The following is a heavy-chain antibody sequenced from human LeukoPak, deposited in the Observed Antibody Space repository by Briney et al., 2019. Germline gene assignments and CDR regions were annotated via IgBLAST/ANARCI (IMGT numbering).Heavy chain of an antibody. CDR1: GGSFSGYY. CDR3: ARHHRYCSGGSCFTRFDY. V-gene: IGHV4-34*01. J-gene: IGHJ4*02. Sequence: PSETLSLTCAAYGGSFSGYYWSWIRQPPGKGLEWIGEINHSGSTNYNPSLKSRVTISVDTSKDQFSLKLSSVTAADTAVYYCARHHRYCSGGSCFTRFDYWGQGTLVTVSS. D-gene: IGHD2-15*01. CDR2: INHSGST.